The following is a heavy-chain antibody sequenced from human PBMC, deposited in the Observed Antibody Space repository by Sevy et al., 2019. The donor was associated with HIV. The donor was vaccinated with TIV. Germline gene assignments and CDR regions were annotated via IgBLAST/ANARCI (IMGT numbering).Heavy chain of an antibody. Sequence: GGSLRLSCAASGFTFSYYEMNWVRQAPGRGLEWVSYISSSGSTIYYADSVKGRFTISRDNAKNSLYLQMNSLRAEDTAVYYCARDKTILEGRYGMDVWGQGTTVTVSS. J-gene: IGHJ6*02. D-gene: IGHD3-3*01. CDR2: ISSSGSTI. CDR3: ARDKTILEGRYGMDV. V-gene: IGHV3-48*03. CDR1: GFTFSYYE.